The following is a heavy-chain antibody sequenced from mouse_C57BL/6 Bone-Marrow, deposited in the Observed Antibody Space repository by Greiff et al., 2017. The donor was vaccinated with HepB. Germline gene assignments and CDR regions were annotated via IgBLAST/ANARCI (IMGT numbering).Heavy chain of an antibody. CDR1: GFTFSDYY. V-gene: IGHV5-16*01. CDR3: ARDGDLITTVVAHWYFDV. CDR2: INYDGSST. D-gene: IGHD1-1*01. Sequence: EVMLVESEGGLVQPGSSMKLSCTASGFTFSDYYMAWVRQVPEKGLEWVANINYDGSSTYYLDSLKSRFIISRDNAKNILYLQMSSLKSEDTATYYCARDGDLITTVVAHWYFDVWGTGTTVTVSS. J-gene: IGHJ1*03.